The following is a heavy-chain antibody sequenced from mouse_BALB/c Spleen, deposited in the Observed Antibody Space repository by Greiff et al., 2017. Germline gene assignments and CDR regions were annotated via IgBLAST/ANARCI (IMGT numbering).Heavy chain of an antibody. Sequence: EVQRVESGGGLVQPGGSLRLSCATSGFTFTDYYTSWVRQPPGKALEWLGFIRNKANGYTTEYSASVKGRFTISRDNSQSILYLQMNTLRAEDSATYYCARDGNFAYWGQGTLVTVSA. D-gene: IGHD2-1*01. CDR3: ARDGNFAY. J-gene: IGHJ3*01. V-gene: IGHV7-3*02. CDR1: GFTFTDYY. CDR2: IRNKANGYTT.